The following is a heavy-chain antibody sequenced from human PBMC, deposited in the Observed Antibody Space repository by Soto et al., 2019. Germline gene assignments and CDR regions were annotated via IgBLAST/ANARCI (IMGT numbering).Heavy chain of an antibody. D-gene: IGHD4-17*01. CDR1: GYTFTSYG. CDR3: ARTLYGDNVDY. J-gene: IGHJ4*02. CDR2: MNPNSGNT. V-gene: IGHV1-8*02. Sequence: ASVKVSCKASGYTFTSYGISWARQAPGQGLEWMGWMNPNSGNTGYAQKFQDRVTMTRNTSISTAYMELSSLRSEDTAVYYCARTLYGDNVDYWGQGTLVTVSS.